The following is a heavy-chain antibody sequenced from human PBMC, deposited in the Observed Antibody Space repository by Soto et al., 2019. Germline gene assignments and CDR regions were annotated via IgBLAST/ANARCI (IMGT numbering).Heavy chain of an antibody. Sequence: PGGSLRLSCAASGFTFDDYAMHWVRQAPGKGLEWVSGISWNSGSIGYADSVKGRFTISRDNAKNSLYLQMNSLRAEDTALYYCAKDYYGSGTTNWFDPWGQGTLVTVSS. V-gene: IGHV3-9*01. CDR2: ISWNSGSI. CDR1: GFTFDDYA. CDR3: AKDYYGSGTTNWFDP. J-gene: IGHJ5*02. D-gene: IGHD3-10*01.